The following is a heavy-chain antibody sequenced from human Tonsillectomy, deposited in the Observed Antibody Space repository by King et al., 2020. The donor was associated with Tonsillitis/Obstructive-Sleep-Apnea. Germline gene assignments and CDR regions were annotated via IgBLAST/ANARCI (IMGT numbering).Heavy chain of an antibody. Sequence: VQLVQSGAEVKKPGASVKVSCKASGYTFTSYGISWVRQAPGQGLEWMGWISAYNGKTTYAQQLQGRVTMTTDTSTSTAYRELRSLRSDDTAVYYCARQLVVAATAALDPWGQGTLDTVSS. CDR1: GYTFTSYG. CDR2: ISAYNGKT. V-gene: IGHV1-18*01. D-gene: IGHD2-15*01. J-gene: IGHJ5*02. CDR3: ARQLVVAATAALDP.